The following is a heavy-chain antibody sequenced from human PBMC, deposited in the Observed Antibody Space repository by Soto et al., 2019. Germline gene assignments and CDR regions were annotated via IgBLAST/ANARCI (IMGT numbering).Heavy chain of an antibody. V-gene: IGHV4-39*01. Sequence: QLQLQESGPGLVKPSETLSLTCTVSGGSISSSSYYWGWIRQPPGKGLEWIGSIYYSGSTYYNPSLKSRVTISVDTSKNQFSLKLSSVTAADTAVYYCARHGYVEWPHRGGWFDPWGQGTLVTVSS. CDR1: GGSISSSSYY. J-gene: IGHJ5*02. D-gene: IGHD3-3*01. CDR2: IYYSGST. CDR3: ARHGYVEWPHRGGWFDP.